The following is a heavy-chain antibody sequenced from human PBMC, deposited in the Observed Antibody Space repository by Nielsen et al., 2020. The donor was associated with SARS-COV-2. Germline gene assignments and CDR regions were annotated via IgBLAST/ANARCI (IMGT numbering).Heavy chain of an antibody. V-gene: IGHV3-23*01. CDR2: ISGSGGST. Sequence: GESLKISCAASGFTFSGNAMTWVRQAPGKGLEWVSAISGSGGSTYYADSVRGRFTISRDNAKNSLYLQMNSLRAEDTAVYYCARDRPLHIVVVTAYHTFDYWGQGTLVTVSS. D-gene: IGHD2-21*02. J-gene: IGHJ4*02. CDR1: GFTFSGNA. CDR3: ARDRPLHIVVVTAYHTFDY.